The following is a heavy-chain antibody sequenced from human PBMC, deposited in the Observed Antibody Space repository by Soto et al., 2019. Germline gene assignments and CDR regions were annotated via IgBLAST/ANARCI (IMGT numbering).Heavy chain of an antibody. J-gene: IGHJ6*02. CDR1: GYTLTSYG. Sequence: ASVKVSCKASGYTLTSYGLSWVRQAPGQGLEWMGWISTYNGDTYYAQSLQDRVTMTTDTSTTTAYMELRNLRSDDTAVYYCARPRSTAHYSYGMDVWGQGTTVTVS. V-gene: IGHV1-18*01. CDR3: ARPRSTAHYSYGMDV. D-gene: IGHD5-18*01. CDR2: ISTYNGDT.